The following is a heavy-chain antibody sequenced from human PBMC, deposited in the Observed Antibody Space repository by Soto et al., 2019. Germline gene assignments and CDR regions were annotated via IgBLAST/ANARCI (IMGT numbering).Heavy chain of an antibody. Sequence: GGSLRLSCAASGFTFSSYAMSWVRQAPGKGLEWVSAITGSGDSTYYADSVKGRFTVSRDNSKNTLYLQMNSLRAEDTAVYYCAKVFVFTIREGFDYWVLGTLVTVSS. D-gene: IGHD3-3*01. J-gene: IGHJ4*02. CDR3: AKVFVFTIREGFDY. CDR1: GFTFSSYA. CDR2: ITGSGDST. V-gene: IGHV3-23*01.